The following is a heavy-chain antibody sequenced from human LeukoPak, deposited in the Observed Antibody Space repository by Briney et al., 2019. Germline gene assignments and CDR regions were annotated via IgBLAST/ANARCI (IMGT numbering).Heavy chain of an antibody. J-gene: IGHJ4*02. Sequence: SETLSLTCSASGGSMSNYYWSWFRQPPGKALEGVGGVYSNGRTHENPSLKSRVTMSIDTSENQFSLKLSSMTAADTAVYFCASRRTTISGVACFDNWGQGSQVIVSS. D-gene: IGHD3-3*01. V-gene: IGHV4-4*09. CDR3: ASRRTTISGVACFDN. CDR2: VYSNGRT. CDR1: GGSMSNYY.